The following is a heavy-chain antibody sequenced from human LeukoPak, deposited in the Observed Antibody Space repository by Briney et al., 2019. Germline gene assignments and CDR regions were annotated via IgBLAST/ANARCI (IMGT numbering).Heavy chain of an antibody. V-gene: IGHV1-69*04. Sequence: SVKVSCKASGYTFTSYGISWVRQAPGQGLEWMGRISPILGVNYYALKFQGRLTISTDKSMITAYMDLTNVTSEDTAVYYYAAVYDGAAGYFDLWGRGTLITVSS. CDR3: AAVYDGAAGYFDL. CDR1: GYTFTSYG. D-gene: IGHD3-22*01. J-gene: IGHJ2*01. CDR2: ISPILGVN.